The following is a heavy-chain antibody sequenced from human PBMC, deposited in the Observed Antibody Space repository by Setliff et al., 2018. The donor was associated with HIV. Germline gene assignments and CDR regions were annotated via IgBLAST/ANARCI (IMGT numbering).Heavy chain of an antibody. CDR2: IYQTGDT. CDR1: SYSISNGYY. V-gene: IGHV4-38-2*02. Sequence: SETLSLTCSVSSYSISNGYYWGWIRQPPGKGLEWVGTIYQTGDTYYSPSLKSRVTVSMDMSRNQFSVKLNSATAADTAVYYCARQAWHYDRDGYFIDYWGQGMLVTVS. CDR3: ARQAWHYDRDGYFIDY. J-gene: IGHJ4*02. D-gene: IGHD3-22*01.